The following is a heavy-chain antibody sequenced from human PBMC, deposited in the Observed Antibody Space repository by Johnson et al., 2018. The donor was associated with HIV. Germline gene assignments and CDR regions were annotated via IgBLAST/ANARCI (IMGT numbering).Heavy chain of an antibody. Sequence: QVQLVESGGGVVQPGRSLRLSCAASGFTFSSYDIHWVRQAPGKGLEWVAVISYDGSNKYYADSVKGRFTISRDNSKNTLYLQMNSLRAEDTAVYYCARVRRRLVQEDITEYETFDIWGQGTMVTVSS. V-gene: IGHV3-30-3*01. J-gene: IGHJ3*02. D-gene: IGHD3-10*01. CDR3: ARVRRRLVQEDITEYETFDI. CDR2: ISYDGSNK. CDR1: GFTFSSYD.